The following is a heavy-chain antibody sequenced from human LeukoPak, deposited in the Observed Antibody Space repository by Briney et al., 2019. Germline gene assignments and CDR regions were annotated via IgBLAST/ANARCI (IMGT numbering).Heavy chain of an antibody. J-gene: IGHJ4*02. V-gene: IGHV3-15*01. CDR1: GFTFTNAW. CDR3: TTDLGLTMIRGVIVY. Sequence: PGGTLRLSCAVSGFTFTNAWMSWVRQAPGKGLEWVGRINSKGDAETTDYAAPVKSRFAMSRDDSKAPLYLQMNSLKAEDRAVYYCTTDLGLTMIRGVIVYWGQGALVSVSS. D-gene: IGHD3-10*01. CDR2: INSKGDAETT.